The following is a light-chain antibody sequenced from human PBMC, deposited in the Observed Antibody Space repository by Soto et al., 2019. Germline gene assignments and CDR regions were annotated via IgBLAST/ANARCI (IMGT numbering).Light chain of an antibody. J-gene: IGKJ5*01. CDR3: QQRSNWPPIT. CDR1: RSVSDTL. CDR2: GTS. V-gene: IGKV3-11*01. Sequence: EIVLTQSPGTLSLSPGERATLSCRADRSVSDTLLTWFQQKPGQAPRLLIFGTSNRAPGIPDRFSGSGSGTDFTLTISSLEPEDFAVYYCQQRSNWPPITFGQGTRLEIK.